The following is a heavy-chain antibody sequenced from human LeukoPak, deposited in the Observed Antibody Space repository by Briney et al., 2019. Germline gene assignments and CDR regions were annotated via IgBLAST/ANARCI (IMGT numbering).Heavy chain of an antibody. J-gene: IGHJ5*02. Sequence: GRSLRLSCAASGFSFDMYGMHWVRQAPGKGLEWVALISYDGNYKYYADSVKGRFTISRDNSKKTVNLEMISLRTEDTAVYYCAKDGALVRLATQPEAWGQGNWVIVSS. V-gene: IGHV3-30*18. CDR2: ISYDGNYK. D-gene: IGHD1-14*01. CDR1: GFSFDMYG. CDR3: AKDGALVRLATQPEA.